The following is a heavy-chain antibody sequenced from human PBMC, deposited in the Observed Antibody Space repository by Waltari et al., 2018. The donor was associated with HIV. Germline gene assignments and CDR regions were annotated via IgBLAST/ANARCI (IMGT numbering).Heavy chain of an antibody. CDR3: ARRRGYDWDY. CDR1: GYTFTSYW. V-gene: IGHV5-51*03. CDR2: IYPGDSET. J-gene: IGHJ4*02. D-gene: IGHD5-12*01. Sequence: EVQLVQSGAAVKKTGASLKISCKASGYTFTSYWIGWVRQMPGKGLEWMGIIYPGDSETRYSPSFQGQVSISGDKSFNIAYLQWSSLKASDTAVYYCARRRGYDWDYWGQGTLVTVS.